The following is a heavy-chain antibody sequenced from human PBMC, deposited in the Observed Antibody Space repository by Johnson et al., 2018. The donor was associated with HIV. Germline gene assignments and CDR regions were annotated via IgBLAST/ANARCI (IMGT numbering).Heavy chain of an antibody. CDR2: FGTAGDT. Sequence: EVQVVASGGGLVQPGGSLRLSCAASGFSFSSYDMHWVRHATGKGLEWVSAFGTAGDTYYPGSVTGRFTIPRENAKTSLYLQKNRLRAGDTAVYYCVKDRGSPGVPAALDVWGQGTKVIVSS. CDR1: GFSFSSYD. D-gene: IGHD1-26*01. J-gene: IGHJ3*01. CDR3: VKDRGSPGVPAALDV. V-gene: IGHV3-13*01.